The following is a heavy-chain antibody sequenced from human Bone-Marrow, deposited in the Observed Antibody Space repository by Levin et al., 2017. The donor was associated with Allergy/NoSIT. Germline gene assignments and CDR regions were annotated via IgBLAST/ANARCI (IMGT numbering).Heavy chain of an antibody. CDR2: IDPADSHS. CDR3: ARVEVAVAGADNYYNMDV. Sequence: KAGGSLRLSCKGSGYTFSRYWIAWVRQMPGKGLEWMGIIDPADSHSTNSPSFQGQVAISADKSITTAYLQWSSLKVSDSAIYYCARVEVAVAGADNYYNMDVWGQGTTVTVSS. J-gene: IGHJ6*02. V-gene: IGHV5-51*01. CDR1: GYTFSRYW. D-gene: IGHD6-13*01.